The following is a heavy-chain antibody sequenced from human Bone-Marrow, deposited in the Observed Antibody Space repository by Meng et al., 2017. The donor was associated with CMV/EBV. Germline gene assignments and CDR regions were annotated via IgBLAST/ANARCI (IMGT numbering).Heavy chain of an antibody. CDR3: ARSQKPFDY. V-gene: IGHV4-34*01. J-gene: IGHJ4*02. Sequence: LTCAGYGGSFSGYYWSWIRQPPGKGLEWIGEINHSGSTNYNPSLKSRVTISVDTSKNQFSLKLSSVTAADTAVYYCARSQKPFDYWGQGTLVTVSS. CDR2: INHSGST. CDR1: GGSFSGYY.